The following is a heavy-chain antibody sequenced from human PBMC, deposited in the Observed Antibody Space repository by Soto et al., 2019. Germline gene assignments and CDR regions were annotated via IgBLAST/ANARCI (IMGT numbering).Heavy chain of an antibody. D-gene: IGHD1-7*01. V-gene: IGHV3-7*01. CDR1: GFTFSSYW. J-gene: IGHJ4*02. CDR3: AKNGNNWDYPPDY. CDR2: IKQDGSEK. Sequence: GGSLRLSCAASGFTFSSYWMSWVRQAPGKGLEWVANIKQDGSEKYYVDSVKGRFTVSRDNAKNSLYLQMNSLRAEDTAVYYCAKNGNNWDYPPDYWGQGTLVTVSS.